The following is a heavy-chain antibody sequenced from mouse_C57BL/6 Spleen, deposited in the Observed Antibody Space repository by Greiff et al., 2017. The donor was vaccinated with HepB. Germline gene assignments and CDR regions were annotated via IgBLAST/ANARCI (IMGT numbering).Heavy chain of an antibody. CDR2: ISSGGSYT. Sequence: EVQVVESGGDLVKPGGSLKLSCAASGFTFSSYGMSWVRQTPDKRLEWVATISSGGSYTYYPDSVKGRFTISRDNAKNTLYLQMSSLKSEDTAMYYCARDDSTPMDYWGQGTSVTVSS. CDR3: ARDDSTPMDY. D-gene: IGHD2-4*01. J-gene: IGHJ4*01. CDR1: GFTFSSYG. V-gene: IGHV5-6*01.